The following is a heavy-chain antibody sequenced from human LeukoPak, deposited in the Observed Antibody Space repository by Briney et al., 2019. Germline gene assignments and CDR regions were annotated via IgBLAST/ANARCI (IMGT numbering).Heavy chain of an antibody. CDR2: SRKRGNKYVT. J-gene: IGHJ4*02. V-gene: IGHV3-72*01. CDR3: AKDGRSMIVVVNFDY. Sequence: GGSLRLSCVASGFTLSDHNMDWVRQATGKGLEWVGRSRKRGNKYVTENAASVKGRFTISRDDSNNSLYLQMNSLRTEDTAVYYCAKDGRSMIVVVNFDYWGQGTLVTVSS. CDR1: GFTLSDHN. D-gene: IGHD3-22*01.